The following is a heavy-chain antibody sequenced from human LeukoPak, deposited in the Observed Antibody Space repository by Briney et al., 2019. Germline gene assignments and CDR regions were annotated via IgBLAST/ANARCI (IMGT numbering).Heavy chain of an antibody. CDR3: ARDPESSPGY. Sequence: PGGSLRLSCAASGFTFSSYSMNWVRQAPGKGLEWVANIKQDGSEKYYVDSVKGRFTISRDNAKNSLYLQMNSLRAEDTAVYYCARDPESSPGYWGQGTLVTVSS. CDR1: GFTFSSYS. D-gene: IGHD6-13*01. J-gene: IGHJ4*02. CDR2: IKQDGSEK. V-gene: IGHV3-7*01.